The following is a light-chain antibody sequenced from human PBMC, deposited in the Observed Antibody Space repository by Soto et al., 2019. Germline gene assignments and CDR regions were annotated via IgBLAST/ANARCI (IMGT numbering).Light chain of an antibody. V-gene: IGKV3-20*01. CDR3: QQYVASPYT. CDR2: GAS. J-gene: IGKJ2*01. Sequence: EIVLTQSPGTLSFSPVERATLSCSSSQSVSSSYLAWYQQRPGQAPRLLIYGASSRATGIPDRFSGSGSGTDFTLTISSLEPEDFAVYYCQQYVASPYTFGQGTKVDI. CDR1: QSVSSSY.